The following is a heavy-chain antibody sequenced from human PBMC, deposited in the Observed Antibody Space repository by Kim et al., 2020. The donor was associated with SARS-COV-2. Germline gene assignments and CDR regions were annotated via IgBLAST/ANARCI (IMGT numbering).Heavy chain of an antibody. CDR1: GGSFSGYY. V-gene: IGHV4-34*01. CDR2: INHSGST. CDR3: ARGLFPGVGGSFDY. Sequence: SETLSLTCAVYGGSFSGYYWSWIRQPPGKGLEWIGEINHSGSTNYNPSLKSRVTISVDTSKNQFSLKLSSVTAADTAVYYCARGLFPGVGGSFDYWGQGT. J-gene: IGHJ4*02. D-gene: IGHD3-10*02.